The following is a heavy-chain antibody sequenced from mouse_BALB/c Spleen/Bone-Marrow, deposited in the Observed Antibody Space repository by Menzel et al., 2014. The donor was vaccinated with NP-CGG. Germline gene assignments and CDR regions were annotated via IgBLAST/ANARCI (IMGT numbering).Heavy chain of an antibody. CDR3: ASYRYGWYFDV. D-gene: IGHD2-14*01. CDR2: IDPENGDT. Sequence: VQLQQSGAELVRSGASVKLSCTASGFNIKDYYMNWVKQRPEQGLEWIGWIDPENGDTEYAPKFQGKATMTADTSSNTAYLQLSSLTSEDTAVYYCASYRYGWYFDVWGAGTTVTVSS. CDR1: GFNIKDYY. V-gene: IGHV14-4*02. J-gene: IGHJ1*01.